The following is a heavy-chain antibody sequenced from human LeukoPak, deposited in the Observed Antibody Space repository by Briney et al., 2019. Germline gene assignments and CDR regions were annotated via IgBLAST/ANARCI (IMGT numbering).Heavy chain of an antibody. D-gene: IGHD6-19*01. CDR1: GASISRGLYY. J-gene: IGHJ4*02. CDR2: IYHTGST. V-gene: IGHV4-31*03. Sequence: SGTLSLTCTVSGASISRGLYYWSWVRQLPGKGLEWIGYIYHTGSTYYNPSLKSRLTISLDTSKSQFSLQLSSVTAADTALYYCARDTSSSGWFYFDYWGQGTLVTVSS. CDR3: ARDTSSSGWFYFDY.